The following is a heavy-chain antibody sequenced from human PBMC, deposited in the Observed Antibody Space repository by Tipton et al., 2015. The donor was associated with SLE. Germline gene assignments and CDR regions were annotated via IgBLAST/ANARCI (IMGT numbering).Heavy chain of an antibody. V-gene: IGHV4-38-2*01. CDR1: GGSFSGYY. CDR2: IYHIGST. J-gene: IGHJ4*02. D-gene: IGHD3-22*01. CDR3: ALQYDSTGYYWF. Sequence: TLSLTCAVYGGSFSGYYWGWIRQPPGKGLEWIGSIYHIGSTYYNPSLKSRVTISVDTSKNQFSLRLTSVTAADTAVYYCALQYDSTGYYWFWGQGTLVTVSS.